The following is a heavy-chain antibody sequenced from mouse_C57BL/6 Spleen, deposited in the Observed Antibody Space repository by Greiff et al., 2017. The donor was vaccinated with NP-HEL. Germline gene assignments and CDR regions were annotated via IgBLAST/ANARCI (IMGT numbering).Heavy chain of an antibody. CDR3: ARNAYWGYFDV. V-gene: IGHV1-64*01. Sequence: QVQLKQPGAELVKPGASVKLSCKASGYTFTSYWMHWVKQRPGQGLEWIGMIHPNSGSTNYNEKFKSKATLTVDKSSSTAYMQLSSLTSEDSAVYYCARNAYWGYFDVWGTGTTVTVSS. CDR1: GYTFTSYW. D-gene: IGHD5-1-1*01. CDR2: IHPNSGST. J-gene: IGHJ1*03.